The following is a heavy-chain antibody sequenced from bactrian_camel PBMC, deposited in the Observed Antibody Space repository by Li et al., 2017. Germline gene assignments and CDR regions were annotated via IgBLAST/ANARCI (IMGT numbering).Heavy chain of an antibody. CDR2: ITRDGRA. CDR3: AVDWTLCGLSTPFGGY. D-gene: IGHD5*01. J-gene: IGHJ6*01. Sequence: HVQLVESGGGSVQAGGSLTLSCAFSGAIYSTYCMGWFRQAPGKEREGVSTITRDGRAGYADSVKGRFTISQDNALSTVYLQMNNLTPEDTAMYYCAVDWTLCGLSTPFGGYWGQGTQVTVS. CDR1: GAIYSTYC. V-gene: IGHV3S53*01.